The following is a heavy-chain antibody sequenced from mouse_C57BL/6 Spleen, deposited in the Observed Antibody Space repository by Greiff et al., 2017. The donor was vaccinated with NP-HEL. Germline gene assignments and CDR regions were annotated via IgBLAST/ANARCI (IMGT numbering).Heavy chain of an antibody. V-gene: IGHV1-64*01. D-gene: IGHD2-5*01. CDR3: ARSGSNYGGYFDV. CDR1: GYTFTSYW. Sequence: QVQLQQPGAELVKPGASVKLSCKASGYTFTSYWMHWVKQRPGQGLEWIGMIHPNSGSTNYNEKFKSKATLTVDKSSSTAYMQLSSLTSEDSAVYYCARSGSNYGGYFDVWGTGTTVTVSS. J-gene: IGHJ1*03. CDR2: IHPNSGST.